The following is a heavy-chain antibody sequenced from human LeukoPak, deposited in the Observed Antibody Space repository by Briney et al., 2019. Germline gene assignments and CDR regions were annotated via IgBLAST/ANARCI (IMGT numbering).Heavy chain of an antibody. Sequence: PSETLSLTCTVSGGSISGYYWSWIRQSPGKALEWIAYIDYSGDTNSNPSLKSRVTISVDPSKNQFSLRLHSVTAADTAFYYCARHPPGLRYFDPWGQGTLVTVPS. CDR1: GGSISGYY. CDR3: ARHPPGLRYFDP. J-gene: IGHJ5*02. CDR2: IDYSGDT. V-gene: IGHV4-59*08. D-gene: IGHD3-9*01.